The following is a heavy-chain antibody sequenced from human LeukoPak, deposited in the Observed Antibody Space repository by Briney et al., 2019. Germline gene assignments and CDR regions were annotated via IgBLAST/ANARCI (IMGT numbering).Heavy chain of an antibody. V-gene: IGHV4-34*01. J-gene: IGHJ5*02. CDR2: INHSGST. D-gene: IGHD3-10*01. CDR1: GGSFSGYY. CDR3: AGVRGVIHSNWFDP. Sequence: SETLSLTCAVYGGSFSGYYWSWIRQPPGKGLEWIGEINHSGSTNYNPSLKSRVTISVDTSKNQFSLKLSSVTAADTAVYYCAGVRGVIHSNWFDPRGQGTLVTVSS.